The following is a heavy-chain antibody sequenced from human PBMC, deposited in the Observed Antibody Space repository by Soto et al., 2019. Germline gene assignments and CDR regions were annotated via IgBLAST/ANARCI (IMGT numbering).Heavy chain of an antibody. CDR1: GGSISSYY. D-gene: IGHD7-27*01. CDR3: ARRWGTYFDF. V-gene: IGHV4-59*01. Sequence: QVQLQESGPGLVKPSETLSLTCTVSGGSISSYYWSWIRQPPGKGLEWIGYSYYSGSTDYDPSLKSRVTISVDTSKNQFSLKLSSVTGADTAVYYCARRWGTYFDFWGQGTLVTVSS. J-gene: IGHJ4*02. CDR2: SYYSGST.